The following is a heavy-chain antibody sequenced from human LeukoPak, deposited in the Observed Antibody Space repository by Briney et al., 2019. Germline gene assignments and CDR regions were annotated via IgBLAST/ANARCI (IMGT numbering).Heavy chain of an antibody. D-gene: IGHD6-19*01. CDR3: ARIPVAKTFDY. V-gene: IGHV4-61*01. Sequence: PSETLSLTCTVSGGSVSSNSYYWSWVRQPPGKGLKWIGFIDYTESANYNPSLKSRVTISLDTSKNQFSVKVMSVTAADTAVYYCARIPVAKTFDYWGQGTLVTVSS. CDR1: GGSVSSNSYY. J-gene: IGHJ4*02. CDR2: IDYTESA.